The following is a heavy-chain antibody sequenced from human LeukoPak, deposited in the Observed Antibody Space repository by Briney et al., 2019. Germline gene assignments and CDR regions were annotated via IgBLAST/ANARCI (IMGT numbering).Heavy chain of an antibody. D-gene: IGHD6-13*01. CDR3: ATLTGYSSSSDAFDI. V-gene: IGHV5-51*01. CDR1: GYSFTSYW. Sequence: GESLKISCKGSGYSFTSYWIGWVRQMPGKGLEWMGIIYPGDSDTRHSPSFQGQVTISADKSISTAYLQWSSLKASDTAMYYCATLTGYSSSSDAFDIWGQGTMVTVSS. CDR2: IYPGDSDT. J-gene: IGHJ3*02.